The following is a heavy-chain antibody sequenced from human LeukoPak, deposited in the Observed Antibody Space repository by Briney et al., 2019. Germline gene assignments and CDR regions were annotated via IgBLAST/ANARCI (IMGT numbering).Heavy chain of an antibody. CDR2: IYYSGST. Sequence: SETLSLTCTVSGGSISSYYWSWIRQPPGKGLEWIGYIYYSGSTNYNPSLKSRVTISVDTSKNRFSLKLSSVTAADTAVYYCARTLKYYDFWSGYYTNYYYYGMDVWGQGTTVTVSS. CDR3: ARTLKYYDFWSGYYTNYYYYGMDV. J-gene: IGHJ6*02. V-gene: IGHV4-59*01. CDR1: GGSISSYY. D-gene: IGHD3-3*01.